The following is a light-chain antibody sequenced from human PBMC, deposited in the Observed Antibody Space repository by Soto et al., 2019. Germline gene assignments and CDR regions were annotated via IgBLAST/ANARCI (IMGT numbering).Light chain of an antibody. Sequence: IQLTQSPSSLSASVGDRVTSTCRASPAIASFLAWYQQKPGTAPKLLIYGASTLQSGVPSRFSGSRSGTDYTLTIGSLHPEDFATYYCQQLNGSPCTFGQGTKVEIK. V-gene: IGKV1-9*01. CDR1: PAIASF. J-gene: IGKJ1*01. CDR2: GAS. CDR3: QQLNGSPCT.